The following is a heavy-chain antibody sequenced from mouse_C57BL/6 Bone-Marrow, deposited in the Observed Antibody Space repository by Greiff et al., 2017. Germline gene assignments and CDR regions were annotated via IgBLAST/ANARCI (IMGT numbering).Heavy chain of an antibody. V-gene: IGHV5-17*01. CDR3: ARDYGSSFYWYFDV. CDR2: ISSGSSTI. D-gene: IGHD1-1*01. CDR1: GFTFSDYG. Sequence: EVKVVESGGGLVKPGGSLKLSCAASGFTFSDYGMHWVRQAPEKGLEWVAYISSGSSTIYYADTVKGRFTISRDNAKNPLFLQMTSLRSEDTAMYYCARDYGSSFYWYFDVWGTGTTVTVSS. J-gene: IGHJ1*03.